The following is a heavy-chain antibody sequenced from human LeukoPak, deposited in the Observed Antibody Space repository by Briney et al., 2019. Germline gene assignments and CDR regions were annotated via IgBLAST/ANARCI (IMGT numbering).Heavy chain of an antibody. CDR2: IIPIFGTA. D-gene: IGHD4-23*01. J-gene: IGHJ4*02. CDR3: ARGWLAETMVVTPYNY. Sequence: ASAKVSCKASGGSFSSYAINWVRQAPGQGLEWMGGIIPIFGTANYAQKFQDRVTITAVESMSTVYMELSSLRSEDTAVYYCARGWLAETMVVTPYNYWGQGTLVTVSS. CDR1: GGSFSSYA. V-gene: IGHV1-69*13.